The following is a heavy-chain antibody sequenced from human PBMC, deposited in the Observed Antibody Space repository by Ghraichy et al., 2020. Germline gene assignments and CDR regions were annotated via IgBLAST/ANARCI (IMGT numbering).Heavy chain of an antibody. Sequence: GSLSLTCTVSGGSISSYYWSWIRQPPGKGLEWIGYIYYSGSTNYNPSLKSRVTISVDTSKNQFSLKLSSVTAADTAVYYCARGDQYYYGSGSYYKHGSFDYWGQGTLVTVSS. CDR1: GGSISSYY. D-gene: IGHD3-10*01. CDR2: IYYSGST. V-gene: IGHV4-59*08. J-gene: IGHJ4*02. CDR3: ARGDQYYYGSGSYYKHGSFDY.